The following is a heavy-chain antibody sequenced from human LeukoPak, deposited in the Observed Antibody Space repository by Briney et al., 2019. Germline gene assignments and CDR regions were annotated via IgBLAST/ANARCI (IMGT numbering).Heavy chain of an antibody. CDR1: GGSISSYY. CDR2: IYYSGST. D-gene: IGHD3-22*01. Sequence: SETLSLTCTVSGGSISSYYWSGIRQPPGKGLEWIGYIYYSGSTNYNPSLKSRVTISVDTSKNQFSLKLSSVTAADTAVYYCARDDSSGRYDYWGQGTLVTVSS. CDR3: ARDDSSGRYDY. V-gene: IGHV4-59*01. J-gene: IGHJ4*02.